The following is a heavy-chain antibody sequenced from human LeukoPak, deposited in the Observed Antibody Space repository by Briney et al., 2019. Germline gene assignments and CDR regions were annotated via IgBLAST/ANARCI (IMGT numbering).Heavy chain of an antibody. CDR1: GGSISSYY. D-gene: IGHD3-10*02. CDR3: ARHLANVRWGVNPRWFDP. Sequence: SETLSLTCTVSGGSISSYYWTWIRQPPGGGLEWIGYIYYSGSSTYYNPSLNSRVTISVDPSKNQISLRLSSVTAADTAVYYCARHLANVRWGVNPRWFDPWGQGTLVTVSS. V-gene: IGHV4-59*08. CDR2: IYYSGSST. J-gene: IGHJ5*02.